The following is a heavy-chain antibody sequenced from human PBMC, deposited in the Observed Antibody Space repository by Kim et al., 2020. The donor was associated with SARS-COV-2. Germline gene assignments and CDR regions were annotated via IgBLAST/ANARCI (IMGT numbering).Heavy chain of an antibody. D-gene: IGHD3-10*01. CDR2: MNPNSGNT. Sequence: ASVKVSCKASGYTFTSYDINWVRQATGQGLEWMGWMNPNSGNTGYAQKFQGRVTMTRNTSISTAYMELSSLRSEDTAVYYCARGDVPRSDFDYWGQGTLVTVSS. J-gene: IGHJ4*02. CDR3: ARGDVPRSDFDY. CDR1: GYTFTSYD. V-gene: IGHV1-8*01.